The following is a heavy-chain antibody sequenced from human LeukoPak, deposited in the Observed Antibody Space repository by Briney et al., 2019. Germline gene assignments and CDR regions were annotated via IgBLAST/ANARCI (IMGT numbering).Heavy chain of an antibody. CDR1: RYTFTSYG. V-gene: IGHV1-18*01. J-gene: IGHJ4*02. CDR3: ARLVATIKLDY. D-gene: IGHD5-12*01. Sequence: ASVKVSCKPSRYTFTSYGISWVRQAPGQGLKWMGWISAYNGNTNSAQKLQGRVTMTTDTSTSAAYRELRSLRSDDTAVYYCARLVATIKLDYWGQGTLVTVSS. CDR2: ISAYNGNT.